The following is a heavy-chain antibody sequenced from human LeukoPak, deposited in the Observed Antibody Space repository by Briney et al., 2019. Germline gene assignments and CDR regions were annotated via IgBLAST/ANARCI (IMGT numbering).Heavy chain of an antibody. V-gene: IGHV4-39*07. CDR2: IYYSGNT. J-gene: IGHJ4*02. D-gene: IGHD3-22*01. CDR3: ARNYYDSSGYYIDQFYFDY. CDR1: GDSITSSSFY. Sequence: KSSETLSFTCSVSGDSITSSSFYWGWIRQSPGKGLEWIGSIYYSGNTCYNPSLKSRLTISLDTSKNQFSLKLSSVTAADTAVYYCARNYYDSSGYYIDQFYFDYWGQGTLVTVSS.